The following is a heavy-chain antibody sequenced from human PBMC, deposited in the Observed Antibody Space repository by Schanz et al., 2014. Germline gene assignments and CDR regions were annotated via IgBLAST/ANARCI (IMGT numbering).Heavy chain of an antibody. D-gene: IGHD4-17*01. V-gene: IGHV3-33*08. CDR3: ARPRFDYGEVDY. J-gene: IGHJ4*02. Sequence: VQLVESGGGVVQPGRSLRLSCAAYGFTLSSYAMHWVRQAPGKGLEWVAVIWNNGVTKYYADSVRGRFTISRDRFQNTLYLRMSSLRAEDTAVYYCARPRFDYGEVDYWGQGTLVTVSS. CDR2: IWNNGVTK. CDR1: GFTLSSYA.